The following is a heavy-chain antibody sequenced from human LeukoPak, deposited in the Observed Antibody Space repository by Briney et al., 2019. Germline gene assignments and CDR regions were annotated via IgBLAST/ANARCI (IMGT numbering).Heavy chain of an antibody. CDR1: GFTFSSHW. J-gene: IGHJ3*02. D-gene: IGHD2-15*01. CDR3: ARSKRWYSTDAFDI. CDR2: IIGDGGNT. V-gene: IGHV3-74*03. Sequence: GRSLSLFCAASGFTFSSHWMDWVRQAPGEGLVWVSCIIGDGGNTTYADFVNGRFTTSRDNAKNTQYLQMNRLRAEDTAVYHSARSKRWYSTDAFDIWGQGTMVTVSS.